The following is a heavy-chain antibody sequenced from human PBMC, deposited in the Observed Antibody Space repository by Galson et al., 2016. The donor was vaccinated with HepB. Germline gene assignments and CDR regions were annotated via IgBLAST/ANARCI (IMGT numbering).Heavy chain of an antibody. D-gene: IGHD2-8*02. V-gene: IGHV4-31*03. CDR1: GGSISSGGYY. CDR3: ARERGGYCTETTCERGQLLY. Sequence: LSLTCTVSGGSISSGGYYWSWIRQHPGKGLEWIGYIYYSGSTYYNPSLKSRVTISVDTSKNQFSLKLSSVTAADTAVYYCARERGGYCTETTCERGQLLYWGQGNLVTVSS. CDR2: IYYSGST. J-gene: IGHJ4*02.